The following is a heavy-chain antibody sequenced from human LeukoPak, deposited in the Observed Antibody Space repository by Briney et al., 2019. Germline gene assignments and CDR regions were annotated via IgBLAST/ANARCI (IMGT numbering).Heavy chain of an antibody. J-gene: IGHJ5*02. CDR2: INHSGST. V-gene: IGHV4-34*01. D-gene: IGHD3-10*01. CDR3: ARTRFGRSIP. Sequence: PSETLSLTCAVYGGSFSGYYWSWIRQPPGKGLEWIGEINHSGSTNYNPSLKSRVTISVDTSKNQFSLKLSSVTAADTAVYYCARTRFGRSIPWGQGTLVTVSS. CDR1: GGSFSGYY.